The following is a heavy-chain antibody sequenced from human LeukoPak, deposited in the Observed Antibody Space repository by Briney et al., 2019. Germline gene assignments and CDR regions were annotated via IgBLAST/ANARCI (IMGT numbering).Heavy chain of an antibody. CDR2: ISSDGSST. J-gene: IGHJ4*02. CDR1: GFTFRNHW. V-gene: IGHV3-74*03. CDR3: ARDQRVTGRPDIDY. Sequence: GGSLRLSCAASGFTFRNHWMHWVRHTPGKGLVWVSRISSDGSSTTYADSVKGRFTIARDNAKNTLYLQMNNLRAEDTAMYYCARDQRVTGRPDIDYWGQGTLVIVSS. D-gene: IGHD6-6*01.